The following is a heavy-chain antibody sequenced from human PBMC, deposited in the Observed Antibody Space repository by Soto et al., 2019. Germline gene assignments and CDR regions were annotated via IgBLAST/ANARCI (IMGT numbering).Heavy chain of an antibody. V-gene: IGHV5-51*01. D-gene: IGHD6-13*01. J-gene: IGHJ6*03. CDR3: ARAGDYSSSWDYYYMDF. CDR2: IYPGDSDT. CDR1: GYSFTSYW. Sequence: PGESLKISCKGSGYSFTSYWIGWVRQMPGKGLEWMGIIYPGDSDTRYSPSFQGQVTISADKSISTAYLQWSSLKASDTAMYYCARAGDYSSSWDYYYMDFWGKGTTVTVFS.